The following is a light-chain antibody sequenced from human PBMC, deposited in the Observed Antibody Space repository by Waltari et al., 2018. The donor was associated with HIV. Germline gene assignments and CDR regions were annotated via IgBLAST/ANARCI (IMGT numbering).Light chain of an antibody. V-gene: IGKV3-20*01. CDR1: QSVSSSH. CDR3: QQKGSSPPEYT. J-gene: IGKJ2*01. CDR2: GAS. Sequence: EIVLTQSPGTLSLSPGERATLSCRASQSVSSSHLAWYQQKPGQAPRLLMYGASSRATGIPDRFSGSWSGTDFTLTISRLETEDFAVYYCQQKGSSPPEYTFGQGTKLEIK.